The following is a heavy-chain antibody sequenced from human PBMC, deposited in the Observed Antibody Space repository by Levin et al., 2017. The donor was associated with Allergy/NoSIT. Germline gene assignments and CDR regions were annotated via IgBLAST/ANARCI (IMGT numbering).Heavy chain of an antibody. V-gene: IGHV4-30-2*01. D-gene: IGHD5-18*01. J-gene: IGHJ4*02. CDR2: IYRSGST. CDR3: AIVAGYSYGYYFDY. CDR1: GGSISSGGYS. Sequence: SQTLALTCAVSGGSISSGGYSWSWIRQPPGKGLEWIGNIYRSGSTNDNPSLKSRVTMSVDRSKNQFSLKLSYVTAADTAVYYCAIVAGYSYGYYFDYWGPGTLVTVSS.